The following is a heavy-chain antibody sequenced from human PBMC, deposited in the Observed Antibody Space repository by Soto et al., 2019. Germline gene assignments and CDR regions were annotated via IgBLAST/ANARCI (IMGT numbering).Heavy chain of an antibody. Sequence: QVQLVQSGAEVKKPGASVKVSCKASGYTFTSYAMHWVRQAPGQRLEWMGWINAGNGNTKYSQKFQGRVTITRDTSASTAYMELSSLRSEVTAVYYCATHYGSGSYYKGYFDYWGQGTLVTVSS. CDR2: INAGNGNT. V-gene: IGHV1-3*01. D-gene: IGHD3-10*01. J-gene: IGHJ4*02. CDR1: GYTFTSYA. CDR3: ATHYGSGSYYKGYFDY.